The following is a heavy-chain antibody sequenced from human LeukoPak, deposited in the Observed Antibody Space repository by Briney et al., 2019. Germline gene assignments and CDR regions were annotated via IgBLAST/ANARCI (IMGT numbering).Heavy chain of an antibody. CDR2: ISAYNGNT. J-gene: IGHJ6*02. CDR1: GYTFTSYG. D-gene: IGHD4-23*01. CDR3: AGYPYYGGYYYGMDV. Sequence: ASVKVSCKASGYTFTSYGISWVRQAPGQGLEWMGWISAYNGNTNYAQKLQGRVTMTTDTSTSTAYMELRSLRSDDTAVYYCAGYPYYGGYYYGMDVWGQGTTVTVSS. V-gene: IGHV1-18*01.